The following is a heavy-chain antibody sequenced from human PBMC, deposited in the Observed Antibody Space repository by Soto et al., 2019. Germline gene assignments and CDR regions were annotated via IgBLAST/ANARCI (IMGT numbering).Heavy chain of an antibody. CDR1: GGTFSSYA. Sequence: QVQLVQSGAEVKKPGSSVKVSCKASGGTFSSYAISWVRQAPGQGLEWMGGIIPIFGTADYAEKFQGRVTITADESTSTAYMELSSLRSEDTAVYYWASHYDSSGYYDRGLDYWGQGTLVTVSS. CDR2: IIPIFGTA. D-gene: IGHD3-22*01. V-gene: IGHV1-69*12. CDR3: ASHYDSSGYYDRGLDY. J-gene: IGHJ4*02.